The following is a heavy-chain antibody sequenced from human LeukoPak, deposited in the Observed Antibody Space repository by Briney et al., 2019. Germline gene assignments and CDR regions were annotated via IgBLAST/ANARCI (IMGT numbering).Heavy chain of an antibody. J-gene: IGHJ6*02. V-gene: IGHV3-66*01. D-gene: IGHD3-10*01. Sequence: QPGGSLRLSCAASGFSVSSSYMSWVRQAPGKGLEWVSVIYSGGSTYYADSVKGRFTISRDNSKNTLYLQMNSLRAEDTAVYYCARDLLFGELFMADYYGMDVWGQGTTVTVSS. CDR3: ARDLLFGELFMADYYGMDV. CDR1: GFSVSSSY. CDR2: IYSGGST.